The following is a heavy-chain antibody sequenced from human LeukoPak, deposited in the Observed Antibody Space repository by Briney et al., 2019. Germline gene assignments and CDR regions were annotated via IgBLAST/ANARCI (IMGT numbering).Heavy chain of an antibody. J-gene: IGHJ5*02. Sequence: SETLSLTCAVYGGSFSGYYWSWIRQPPGKGLEWIGEINHSGSTNYNPSLKSRVTISVDTSKNQFSLKLSSVTAADTAVYYCARVVARRSGPGSYYPRNNWFDPWGQGTLVTVSS. V-gene: IGHV4-34*01. CDR3: ARVVARRSGPGSYYPRNNWFDP. CDR1: GGSFSGYY. CDR2: INHSGST. D-gene: IGHD3-10*01.